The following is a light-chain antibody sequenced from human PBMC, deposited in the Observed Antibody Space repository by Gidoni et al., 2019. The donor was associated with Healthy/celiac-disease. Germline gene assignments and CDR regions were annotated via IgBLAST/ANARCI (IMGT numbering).Light chain of an antibody. CDR1: QSVSSN. CDR3: QQYNNWPPVYT. J-gene: IGKJ2*01. V-gene: IGKV3-15*01. CDR2: GAS. Sequence: EILMTQSPATLSVSPGERATLTCRASQSVSSNLAWYQQKPGQAPRLRIYGASTRATGIPARFSGSGSGTEFTLTISSLQSEDFAVYYCQQYNNWPPVYTFGQGTKLEIK.